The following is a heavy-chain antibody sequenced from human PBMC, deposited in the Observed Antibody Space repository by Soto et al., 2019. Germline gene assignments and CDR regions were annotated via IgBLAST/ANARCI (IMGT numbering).Heavy chain of an antibody. CDR2: SYSGGST. CDR3: ARERGDVVGMDV. Sequence: GGSLRLSCAVSGFTVSSNYMSWVRQAPGKGLEWVSVSYSGGSTYYADSVKGRFTISRDNSKNTLYLQMNSLRAEDTAGYYCARERGDVVGMDVWGQGSTVTVSS. D-gene: IGHD3-16*01. CDR1: GFTVSSNY. J-gene: IGHJ6*02. V-gene: IGHV3-53*01.